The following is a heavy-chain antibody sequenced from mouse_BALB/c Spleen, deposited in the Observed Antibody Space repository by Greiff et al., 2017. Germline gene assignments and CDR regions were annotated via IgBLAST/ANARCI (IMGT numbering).Heavy chain of an antibody. CDR2: ISYSGST. D-gene: IGHD2-10*02. CDR1: GYSITSDYA. V-gene: IGHV3-2*02. CDR3: AREMYGNLYYYAMDY. J-gene: IGHJ4*01. Sequence: EVQLHQSGPGLVKPSQSLSLTCTVTGYSITSDYAWNWIRQFPGNKLEWMGYISYSGSTSYNPSLKSRISITRDTSKNQFFLQLNSVTTEDTATYYCAREMYGNLYYYAMDYWGQGTSVTVSS.